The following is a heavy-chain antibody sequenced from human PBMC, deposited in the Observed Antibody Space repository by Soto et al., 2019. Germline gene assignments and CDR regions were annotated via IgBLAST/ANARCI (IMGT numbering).Heavy chain of an antibody. V-gene: IGHV3-30-3*01. D-gene: IGHD1-26*01. Sequence: VGSLRLSWAASGFSFGSDAMHGVGQAPGKGLEWVAVISYDGSNKYYADSVKGRFTISRDNSKNTLYLQMNSLRAEDTAVYYCARDYLNSGSYYGYYYYGMDVWGQGTTVTVSS. CDR2: ISYDGSNK. J-gene: IGHJ6*02. CDR1: GFSFGSDA. CDR3: ARDYLNSGSYYGYYYYGMDV.